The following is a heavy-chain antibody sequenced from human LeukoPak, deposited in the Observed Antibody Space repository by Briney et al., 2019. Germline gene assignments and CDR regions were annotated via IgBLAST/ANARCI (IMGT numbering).Heavy chain of an antibody. J-gene: IGHJ4*02. D-gene: IGHD6-6*01. CDR3: ARGGPYPSSSSSRKYYLDY. V-gene: IGHV1-18*01. CDR1: GYDFINYG. Sequence: ASVKVSRKASGYDFINYGISWVRQAPGQGLEWMGWRSIYNGNTDYKLQGRVTMTTDTSTSTAYMELRSLRSDDTAVYYCARGGPYPSSSSSRKYYLDYWGQGTLVTVSS. CDR2: RSIYNGNT.